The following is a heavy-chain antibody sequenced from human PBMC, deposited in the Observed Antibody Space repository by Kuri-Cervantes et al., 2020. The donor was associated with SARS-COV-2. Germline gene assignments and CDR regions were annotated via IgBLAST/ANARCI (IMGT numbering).Heavy chain of an antibody. CDR2: ISSNGGST. J-gene: IGHJ4*02. Sequence: GESLKISCSTSGFTFSNYAMHWVREAPGGGLEYVSAISSNGGSTYYADSVKGRFTISRDNSKNTLYLQMSSLRAEDTAVYYCVKDRSGSGSYYYYFDYWGQGTLVTVSS. D-gene: IGHD3-10*01. V-gene: IGHV3-64D*08. CDR1: GFTFSNYA. CDR3: VKDRSGSGSYYYYFDY.